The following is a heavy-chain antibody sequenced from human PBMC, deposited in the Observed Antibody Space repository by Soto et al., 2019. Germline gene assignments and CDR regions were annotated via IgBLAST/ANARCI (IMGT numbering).Heavy chain of an antibody. Sequence: QVQLVQSGAEVKKPGSSVKVSCKASGGTFSSYAISWVRQAPGQGLEWMGGIIPIFGTANYAQKFQGRVTITADDSTSTAYMELSSLRSEDTAVYYCARHTPADYYDSSGYSYYFDYWGQGTLVTVSS. V-gene: IGHV1-69*01. D-gene: IGHD3-22*01. CDR1: GGTFSSYA. CDR2: IIPIFGTA. J-gene: IGHJ4*02. CDR3: ARHTPADYYDSSGYSYYFDY.